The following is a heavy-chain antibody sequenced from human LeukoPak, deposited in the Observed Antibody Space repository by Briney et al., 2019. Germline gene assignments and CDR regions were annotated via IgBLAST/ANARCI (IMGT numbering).Heavy chain of an antibody. D-gene: IGHD5-24*01. CDR3: ARSRDGYNSNWFDP. CDR1: GGSISSSSYY. CDR2: IYYSGST. V-gene: IGHV4-39*01. Sequence: SGTLSLTCTVSGGSISSSSYYWGWIRQPPGKGLEWIGSIYYSGSTYYNPSLKSRVTISVDTSKNQFSLKLSSVTAADTAVYYCARSRDGYNSNWFDPWGQGTLVTVSS. J-gene: IGHJ5*02.